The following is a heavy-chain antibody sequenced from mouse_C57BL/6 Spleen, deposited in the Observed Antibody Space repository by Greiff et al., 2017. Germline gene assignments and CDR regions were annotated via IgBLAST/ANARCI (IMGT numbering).Heavy chain of an antibody. CDR2: IDPSDSYT. CDR1: GYTFTSYW. CDR3: ARSHYGSSYFDY. J-gene: IGHJ2*01. V-gene: IGHV1-69*01. D-gene: IGHD1-1*01. Sequence: VQLQQPGAELVMPGASVKLSCKASGYTFTSYWMHWVKQRPGQGLEWIGEIDPSDSYTNYNQNVKGKSTLTVDKSSSTAYMQLSSLTSEDSAVYYCARSHYGSSYFDYWGQGTTLTVSS.